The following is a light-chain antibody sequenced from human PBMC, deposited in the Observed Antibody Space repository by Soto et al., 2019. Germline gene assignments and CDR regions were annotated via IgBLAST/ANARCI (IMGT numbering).Light chain of an antibody. CDR3: QQYLTSPKT. V-gene: IGKV3-20*01. CDR2: GAS. CDR1: QGIGDT. J-gene: IGKJ1*01. Sequence: EIVLTQSPGTLSLSPGERATLSCRASQGIGDTLAWYQQKPGQAPRLLIYGASSRATGIPDRFSGSGSGTDFTLTISRLEPEDFAVYYCQQYLTSPKTFGQGTKVDIK.